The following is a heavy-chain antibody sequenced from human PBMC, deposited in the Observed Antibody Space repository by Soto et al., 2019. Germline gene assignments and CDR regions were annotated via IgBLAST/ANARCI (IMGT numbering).Heavy chain of an antibody. CDR2: ISSSSTTI. D-gene: IGHD1-1*01. J-gene: IGHJ4*02. V-gene: IGHV3-48*03. CDR1: GFTLSTFA. Sequence: EVQLVESGGGLVKPGGSWGLSFEASGFTLSTFALNWFRQAPGKGLEWVSHISSSSTTIYYAESVKGRFTISRDNAKNSLYLQMSSLRGEDTAVYYCATSFITTIGTTAWGQGTLVTVSS. CDR3: ATSFITTIGTTA.